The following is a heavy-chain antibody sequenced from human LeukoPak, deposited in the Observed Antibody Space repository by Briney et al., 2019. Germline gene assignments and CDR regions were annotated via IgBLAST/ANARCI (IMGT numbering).Heavy chain of an antibody. J-gene: IGHJ4*02. CDR1: GYTFTSSG. CDR2: ISVYNGNT. CDR3: ARDRYYDFWSGYSAGIFDY. Sequence: GASVKVSCKASGYTFTSSGISWVRQAPGQGLEWMGWISVYNGNTNYAQKFQGRVTMTTDTSTSTAYMELRSLRSDDTAVYYCARDRYYDFWSGYSAGIFDYWGQGTLVTVSS. D-gene: IGHD3-3*01. V-gene: IGHV1-18*01.